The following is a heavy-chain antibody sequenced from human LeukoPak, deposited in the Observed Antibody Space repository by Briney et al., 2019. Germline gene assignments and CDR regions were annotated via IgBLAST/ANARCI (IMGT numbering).Heavy chain of an antibody. J-gene: IGHJ5*02. CDR1: GFTFSDYY. CDR2: ISSSGTTI. Sequence: GGSLRLSCAASGFTFSDYYMSWIRQAPGKGLEWVSYISSSGTTIYHADSVKGRFTISRDNAKNSLYLQMNSLRAEDTAVYYCARVLRGAGANWFDPWGQGTLVTVSS. CDR3: ARVLRGAGANWFDP. D-gene: IGHD3-10*01. V-gene: IGHV3-11*01.